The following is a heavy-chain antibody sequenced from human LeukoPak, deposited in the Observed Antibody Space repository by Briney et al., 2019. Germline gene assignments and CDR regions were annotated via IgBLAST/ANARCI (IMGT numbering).Heavy chain of an antibody. V-gene: IGHV2-5*02. Sequence: ASGPTLVNPIQTLTLTCTFSGFSLSTTGRSVGWIRQPPGKALEWLALIFWDDDKRYSPSLKCRLTITKDTSKNQVVLTMTNMDPVDTATYYCTHSPRSGVVIVTARGYFDCGGQGTLVTVSS. J-gene: IGHJ4*02. CDR3: THSPRSGVVIVTARGYFDC. CDR1: GFSLSTTGRS. D-gene: IGHD2-15*01. CDR2: IFWDDDK.